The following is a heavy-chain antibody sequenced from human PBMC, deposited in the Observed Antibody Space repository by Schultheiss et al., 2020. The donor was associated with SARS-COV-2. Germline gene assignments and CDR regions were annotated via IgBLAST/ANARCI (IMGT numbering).Heavy chain of an antibody. D-gene: IGHD3-9*01. V-gene: IGHV4-61*01. CDR1: GGSVSSGSYY. CDR2: IYYSGST. Sequence: SETLSLTCTVSGGSVSSGSYYWSWIRQPPGKGLEWIGYIYYSGSTNYNPSIKSRVTISVDKSKNQFSLKLSSVTAADTAVYYCARSLRYFGYYGMDVWGQGTTVTVSS. J-gene: IGHJ6*02. CDR3: ARSLRYFGYYGMDV.